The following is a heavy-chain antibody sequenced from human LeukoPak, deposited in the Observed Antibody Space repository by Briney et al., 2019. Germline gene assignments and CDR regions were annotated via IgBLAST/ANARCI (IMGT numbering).Heavy chain of an antibody. V-gene: IGHV3-33*08. CDR3: ARSVTTVTTALDY. CDR2: IWYGGSNK. CDR1: GFTFSSYG. J-gene: IGHJ4*02. Sequence: AGGSLRLSCAASGFTFSSYGMHWVRQAPGKGLEWVAVIWYGGSNKYYADSVKGRFTISRDNSKNTLYLQMNSLRAEDTAVYYCARSVTTVTTALDYWGQGTLVTVSS. D-gene: IGHD4-17*01.